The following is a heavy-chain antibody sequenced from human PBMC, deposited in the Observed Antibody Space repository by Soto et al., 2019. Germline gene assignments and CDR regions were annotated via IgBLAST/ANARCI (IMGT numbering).Heavy chain of an antibody. CDR2: IYSGGST. Sequence: GALRLSCAASGFTVSSNYMSWVRQAPGKGLEWVSVIYSGGSTYYADSVKGRFTISRDNSKNTLYLQMNSLRAEDTAVYYCARDRREQLVRNYYHHYGMDVSGQRTTVTVSS. V-gene: IGHV3-53*01. J-gene: IGHJ6*02. CDR1: GFTVSSNY. CDR3: ARDRREQLVRNYYHHYGMDV. D-gene: IGHD6-6*01.